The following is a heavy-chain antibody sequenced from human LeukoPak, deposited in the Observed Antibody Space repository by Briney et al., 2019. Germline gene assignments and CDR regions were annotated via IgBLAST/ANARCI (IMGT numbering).Heavy chain of an antibody. D-gene: IGHD2-2*01. CDR3: ARGGASSWYYFDF. Sequence: SETLSLICAVSGGSMRNYYWSWIRQPPGKGLEWIGYTYDSGSSSYNPSLRSRVSISIDTSKNQFSLNLSSVTAADTAVYYCARGGASSWYYFDFWGQGTLVTVSS. V-gene: IGHV4-59*01. J-gene: IGHJ4*02. CDR1: GGSMRNYY. CDR2: TYDSGSS.